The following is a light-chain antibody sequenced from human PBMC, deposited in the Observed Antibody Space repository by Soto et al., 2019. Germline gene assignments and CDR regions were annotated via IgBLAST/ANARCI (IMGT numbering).Light chain of an antibody. V-gene: IGKV3D-15*01. CDR2: GAS. CDR1: QSVSSN. Sequence: EIVMTQSPATLSVSPGERATLSCRASQSVSSNLAWYQQKPGQAPRLLIYGASTRATGIPARFSGSGSGTGFTLTISSLQSEDFAVYYCQQYNNWFSITFGQGTRLEIK. CDR3: QQYNNWFSIT. J-gene: IGKJ5*01.